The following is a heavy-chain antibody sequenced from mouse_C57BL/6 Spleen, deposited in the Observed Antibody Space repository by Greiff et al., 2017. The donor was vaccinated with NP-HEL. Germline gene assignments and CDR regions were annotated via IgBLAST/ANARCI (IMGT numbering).Heavy chain of an antibody. V-gene: IGHV1-26*01. CDR3: AREGLRQAMDY. Sequence: EVQLQQSGPELVEPGASVKISCKASGYTFTDYYMNWVKQSHGKSLEWIGDINPNNGGTSYNQKFKGKATLTVDKSSSTAYMELRSLTSEDSAVYYCAREGLRQAMDYWGQGTSVTVSS. J-gene: IGHJ4*01. CDR1: GYTFTDYY. CDR2: INPNNGGT. D-gene: IGHD2-4*01.